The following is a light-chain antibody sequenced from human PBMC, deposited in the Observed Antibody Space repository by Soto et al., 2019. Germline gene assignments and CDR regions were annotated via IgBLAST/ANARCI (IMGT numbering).Light chain of an antibody. CDR3: QQYDNSPLT. Sequence: DIVLTQSPGTLSLSPGERAALSCRASQSVSSSYLAWYQQKPGQAPRLLIYGASNRATGIADRFSGGGSGTDFTLTISRLEPEDFAVYYCQQYDNSPLTFGGGTKVDIK. V-gene: IGKV3-20*01. J-gene: IGKJ4*01. CDR2: GAS. CDR1: QSVSSSY.